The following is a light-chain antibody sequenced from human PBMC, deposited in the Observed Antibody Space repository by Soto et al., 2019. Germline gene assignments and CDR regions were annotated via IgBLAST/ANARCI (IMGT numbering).Light chain of an antibody. CDR1: RSISNY. CDR3: QQSYSVPR. J-gene: IGKJ1*01. V-gene: IGKV1-39*01. Sequence: DIQMTQSPSSLSASVGDRVTITCRASRSISNYLNWYQQKSGKAPRLLIYAASSLQPGVPSRCSSAGTGREFTLTITSLQPEDSATYYCQQSYSVPRFGHGTRVDLK. CDR2: AAS.